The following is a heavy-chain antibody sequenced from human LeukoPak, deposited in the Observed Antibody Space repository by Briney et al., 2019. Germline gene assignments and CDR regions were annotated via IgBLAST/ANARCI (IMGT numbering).Heavy chain of an antibody. CDR3: ARDAHGGNSWGWFDP. D-gene: IGHD4-23*01. V-gene: IGHV4-59*01. J-gene: IGHJ5*02. Sequence: SETLSLTCSVSAGSISGYYWSWLRQSPGKGLEWIGYIYFTGFTHYNPSLKSRVTMSVDTSKSQFSLRLNSVTAADTAVYYCARDAHGGNSWGWFDPWGQGTLVTVSS. CDR1: AGSISGYY. CDR2: IYFTGFT.